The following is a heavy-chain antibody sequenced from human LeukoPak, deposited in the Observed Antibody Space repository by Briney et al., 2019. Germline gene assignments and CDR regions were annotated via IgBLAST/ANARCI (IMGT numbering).Heavy chain of an antibody. Sequence: PSETLSLTCTVSGGSISSYYWSWIRQPAGKGLEWIGRIYTSGSTNYNPSLKSRVTMSVDTSKNQFSLKLSSVTAADTAVYYCARDFGRSSYYYYGMDVGGQGTTVTVSS. V-gene: IGHV4-4*07. CDR2: IYTSGST. J-gene: IGHJ6*02. CDR3: ARDFGRSSYYYYGMDV. D-gene: IGHD6-13*01. CDR1: GGSISSYY.